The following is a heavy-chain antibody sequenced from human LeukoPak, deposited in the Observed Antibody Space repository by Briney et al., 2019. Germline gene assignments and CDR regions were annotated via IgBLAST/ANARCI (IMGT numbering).Heavy chain of an antibody. CDR2: INPNSGGT. J-gene: IGHJ3*02. CDR1: GYTFTGYY. CDR3: ARGEMTTVTTRAFDI. V-gene: IGHV1-2*02. Sequence: ASVKVSCKASGYTFTGYYMHWVRQAPGQGLEWMGWINPNSGGTNYAQKFQGRVTMTRDTSISTAYMELSRLRSDDTAVYHCARGEMTTVTTRAFDIWGQGTMVTVSS. D-gene: IGHD4-17*01.